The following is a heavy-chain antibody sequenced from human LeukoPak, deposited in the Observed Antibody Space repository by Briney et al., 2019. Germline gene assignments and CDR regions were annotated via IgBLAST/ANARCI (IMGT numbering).Heavy chain of an antibody. CDR3: ARSILGTSDY. J-gene: IGHJ4*02. V-gene: IGHV3-30-3*01. CDR1: GFTFSSYA. Sequence: QTGGSLRLSCAASGFTFSSYAMHWVRQAPGKGLEWVAVISYDGSNKYYADSVKGRFTISRDNSKNTLYLQMNSLRAEDTAVYYCARSILGTSDYWGQGTLVTVSS. D-gene: IGHD1-14*01. CDR2: ISYDGSNK.